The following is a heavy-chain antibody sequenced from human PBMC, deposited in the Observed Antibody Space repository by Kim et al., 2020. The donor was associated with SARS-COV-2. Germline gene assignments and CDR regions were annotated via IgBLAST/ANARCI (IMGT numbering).Heavy chain of an antibody. Sequence: SETLSLTCTVSGGSISSGGYYWSWIRQHPGKGLEWIGYIYYSGSTYYNPSLKSRVTISVDTSKNQFSLKLSSVTAADTAVYYCARVRSYDYIWGSYRSHFDYWGQGTLVTVSS. CDR3: ARVRSYDYIWGSYRSHFDY. D-gene: IGHD3-16*02. CDR2: IYYSGST. V-gene: IGHV4-31*03. J-gene: IGHJ4*02. CDR1: GGSISSGGYY.